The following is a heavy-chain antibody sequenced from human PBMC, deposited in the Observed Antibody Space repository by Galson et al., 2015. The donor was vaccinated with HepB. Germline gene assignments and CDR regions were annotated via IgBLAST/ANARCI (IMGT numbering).Heavy chain of an antibody. CDR2: ISSNGDST. Sequence: SLRLSCAASGFIFTNYALHWVRQAPGEGLEYVSGISSNGDSTYYTDSVKGRFTISRDNSKSTLYLQMSGLRAEDMGVYYCVKDRGRGIAVAGTFDYWGEGTLVTVSS. CDR3: VKDRGRGIAVAGTFDY. CDR1: GFIFTNYA. J-gene: IGHJ4*02. D-gene: IGHD6-19*01. V-gene: IGHV3-64D*06.